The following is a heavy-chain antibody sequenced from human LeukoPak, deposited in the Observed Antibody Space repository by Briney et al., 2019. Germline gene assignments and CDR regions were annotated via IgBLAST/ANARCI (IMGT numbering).Heavy chain of an antibody. J-gene: IGHJ4*02. CDR3: ARSGYLGPDY. CDR1: RFSLSSYN. D-gene: IGHD2-2*01. CDR2: VSSDWGTT. Sequence: GGSLRLSCSASRFSLSSYNMHWVRQAPGKGLEFVSGVSSDWGTTDYADSARDRFTTSRDNAKNSLYLQMNSLRADDTAVCYCARSGYLGPDYWGQGTPVTVSS. V-gene: IGHV3-64*04.